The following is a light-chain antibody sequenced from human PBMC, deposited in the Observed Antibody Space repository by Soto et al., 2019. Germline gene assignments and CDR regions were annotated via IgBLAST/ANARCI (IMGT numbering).Light chain of an antibody. CDR2: DAS. Sequence: DIQMNQSPSTLSASVGDRVTITCRASQSISTRLAWYQQKPGKAPKLLIYDASSLESGVPSRFSGSASGTEFTLTISSLQSEDFGIYYCQQYDYWWTFGQGTTGDIK. CDR1: QSISTR. J-gene: IGKJ1*01. V-gene: IGKV1-5*01. CDR3: QQYDYWWT.